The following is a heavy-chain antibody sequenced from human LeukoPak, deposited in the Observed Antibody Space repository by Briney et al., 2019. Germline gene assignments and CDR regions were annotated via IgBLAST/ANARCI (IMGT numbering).Heavy chain of an antibody. Sequence: ASVKVSCKASGYTFTGYYMHWVRQAPGQGLEWMGWINPNSGVTNYAQKFQGRVTMTRDTSISTAYMELSRLRSDDTAVYYCARDVDTAMGSDYWGQGTLVTVSS. CDR1: GYTFTGYY. D-gene: IGHD5-18*01. CDR2: INPNSGVT. CDR3: ARDVDTAMGSDY. J-gene: IGHJ4*02. V-gene: IGHV1-2*02.